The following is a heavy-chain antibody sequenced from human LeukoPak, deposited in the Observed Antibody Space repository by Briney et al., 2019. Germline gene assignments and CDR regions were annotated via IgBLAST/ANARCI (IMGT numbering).Heavy chain of an antibody. J-gene: IGHJ4*02. CDR3: ARNGDY. CDR2: IGRGGDTT. V-gene: IGHV3-23*01. Sequence: GASLGLSCAASGLTFYSYAMSWVRQAPGKGLEWVSSIGRGGDTTYYADSVKGRFTISRDNSKNTLYLQMNSLRAEDTAVYYCARNGDYWGQGTLVTVSS. D-gene: IGHD2-8*01. CDR1: GLTFYSYA.